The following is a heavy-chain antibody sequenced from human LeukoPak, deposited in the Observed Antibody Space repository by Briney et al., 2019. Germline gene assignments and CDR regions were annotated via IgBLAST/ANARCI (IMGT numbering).Heavy chain of an antibody. CDR2: ISGSGGST. CDR1: GFTFSSYA. V-gene: IGHV3-23*01. J-gene: IGHJ4*02. D-gene: IGHD6-6*01. Sequence: GGSLRLSCAASGFTFSSYAMSWVRQAPGKALEWASAISGSGGSTYYADSVKGRFTISRDNSKNTLYLQMNSLRAEDTAVYYCAPPGRLVSLWGQGTLVTVSS. CDR3: APPGRLVSL.